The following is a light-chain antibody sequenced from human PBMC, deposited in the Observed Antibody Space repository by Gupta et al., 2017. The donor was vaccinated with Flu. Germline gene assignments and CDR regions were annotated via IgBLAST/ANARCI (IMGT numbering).Light chain of an antibody. Sequence: DIVMTQSPDSLAVSLGERATINCKSSQSVLYSSNNKNYLAWYQQKPGQPPKLLIYWASTRESGVPDRFSGRGSGTDFTLTINSLQAEDVAVYYCQQDDCGPSTFGQGTKVEVK. J-gene: IGKJ1*01. V-gene: IGKV4-1*01. CDR2: WAS. CDR1: QSVLYSSNNKNY. CDR3: QQDDCGPST.